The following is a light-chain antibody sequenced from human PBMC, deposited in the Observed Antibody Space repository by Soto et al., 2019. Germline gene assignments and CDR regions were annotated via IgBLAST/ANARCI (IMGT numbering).Light chain of an antibody. CDR2: DAS. V-gene: IGKV1-5*01. Sequence: DIQMTQSPSTLSASVGDRVTVTCRASQSVSGWLAWYQQKPGEAPKLLIYDASALPRGVPSRFSGSGSGTKFTLTISSLEPEDSAVYYCQQRHMWPITFGQGTRLEIK. CDR3: QQRHMWPIT. J-gene: IGKJ5*01. CDR1: QSVSGW.